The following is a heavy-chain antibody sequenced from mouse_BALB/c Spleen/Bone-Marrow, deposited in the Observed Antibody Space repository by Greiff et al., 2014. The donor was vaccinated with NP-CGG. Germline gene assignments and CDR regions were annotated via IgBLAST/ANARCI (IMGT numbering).Heavy chain of an antibody. CDR1: GFTFSSFG. CDR3: ARSRYDVGWFAY. Sequence: EVQRVESGGGLVQPGGSRKLSCAASGFTFSSFGMHWVRQAPEKGLEWVAYIISGSNTIYYADTVKGRFTISRGNPKNTLFLQMTSLRSEDTAMYYCARSRYDVGWFAYWGQGTLVTVSA. D-gene: IGHD2-14*01. J-gene: IGHJ3*01. V-gene: IGHV5-17*02. CDR2: IISGSNTI.